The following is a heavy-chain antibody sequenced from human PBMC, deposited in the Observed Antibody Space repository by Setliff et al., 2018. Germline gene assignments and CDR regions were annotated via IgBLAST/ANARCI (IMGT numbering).Heavy chain of an antibody. CDR2: INSDGSST. J-gene: IGHJ4*02. CDR1: GFSFSNYW. V-gene: IGHV3-74*01. CDR3: ARDGHDVYYFDY. D-gene: IGHD1-1*01. Sequence: GGSLRLSCAASGFSFSNYWMHWVRQAPGKGLVWVSRINSDGSSTNYADSVKGQFTVSRDNAKNTLYLQMNSLRAEDAAVYYCARDGHDVYYFDYWGLGTLVTVSS.